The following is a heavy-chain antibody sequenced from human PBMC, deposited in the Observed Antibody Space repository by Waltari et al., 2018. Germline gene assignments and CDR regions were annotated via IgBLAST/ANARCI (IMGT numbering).Heavy chain of an antibody. V-gene: IGHV3-74*01. CDR3: ARGARRTTVTTGWWYFDL. CDR2: SNSDGSST. Sequence: EVQLVESGGGLVQPGGSLRLPWAASGFTYSMYWMHWVRQAPGKGLVWVSRSNSDGSSTSYADSVKGRFTISKDNAKNTVYLQMNSLRAEDTAIYYCARGARRTTVTTGWWYFDLWGRGTLVTVSS. CDR1: GFTYSMYW. J-gene: IGHJ2*01. D-gene: IGHD4-17*01.